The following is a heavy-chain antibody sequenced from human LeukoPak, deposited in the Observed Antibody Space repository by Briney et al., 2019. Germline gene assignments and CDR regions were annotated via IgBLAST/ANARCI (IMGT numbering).Heavy chain of an antibody. Sequence: PGGSLRLSCAASGFTFSSYSMNWVRQAPGKGLEWVSYISSSSSTIYYADSVKGRFTISGDNAKNSLYLQMNSLRAEDTAVYYCARHNYDFWSVYMDVWGKGTTVTVSS. D-gene: IGHD3-3*01. CDR1: GFTFSSYS. CDR3: ARHNYDFWSVYMDV. V-gene: IGHV3-48*01. CDR2: ISSSSSTI. J-gene: IGHJ6*03.